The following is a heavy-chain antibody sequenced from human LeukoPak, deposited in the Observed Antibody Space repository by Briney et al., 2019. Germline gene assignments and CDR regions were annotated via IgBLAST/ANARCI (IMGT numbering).Heavy chain of an antibody. J-gene: IGHJ4*02. V-gene: IGHV3-7*01. Sequence: GGSLRPSCAASGFTLSNSWMTWVRQAPGKGLEWVANINQDGNDKRYVDSVKGRFTISRDTAKNSLYLEMNSLRAEDTAVYYCAKSEGYIPSYWGQGTLVTVSS. D-gene: IGHD5-18*01. CDR1: GFTLSNSW. CDR2: INQDGNDK. CDR3: AKSEGYIPSY.